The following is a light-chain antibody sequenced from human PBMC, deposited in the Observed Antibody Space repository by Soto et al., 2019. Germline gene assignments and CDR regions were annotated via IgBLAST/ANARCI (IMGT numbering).Light chain of an antibody. V-gene: IGKV3-20*01. CDR3: QQYGSSPET. Sequence: EIVLSQSPATLSLTKGDRATLSCRASHSVSSYLAWYQQKPGQAPRLLIYDASNRATGIPARFSGSGSGTDFTLTINRLEPEDFAVYYCQQYGSSPETFGQGTKVDIK. CDR1: HSVSSY. CDR2: DAS. J-gene: IGKJ1*01.